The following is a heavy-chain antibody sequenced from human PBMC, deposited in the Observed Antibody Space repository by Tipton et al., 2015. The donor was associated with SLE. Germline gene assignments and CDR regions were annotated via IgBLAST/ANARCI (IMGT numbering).Heavy chain of an antibody. CDR2: VYYTGNT. D-gene: IGHD3-10*01. J-gene: IGHJ4*02. Sequence: TLSLTCNVSGGSISSFYWSWIRQPPGKGLEWIGYVYYTGNTNYNPSLKSRVAISIDTSKKQFSLYLQMNSLRAEDTALYYCAKPPFRELFLTYFFHYWGQGTLVTVSS. CDR1: GGSISSFY. CDR3: AKPPFRELFLTYFFHY. V-gene: IGHV4-59*07.